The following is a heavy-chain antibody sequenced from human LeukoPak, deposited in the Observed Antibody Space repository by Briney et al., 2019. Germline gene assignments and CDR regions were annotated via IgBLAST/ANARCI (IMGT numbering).Heavy chain of an antibody. Sequence: PGGSLRLSCAASGFTLSGYWMSWVRQAPGKGLEWVANIKQDGSETYYVDSVKGRFSISRDNAKNSLYLQMNSLRDDDTAVYYCARARLGSATYPYFEYWGQGTLVTVSS. CDR3: ARARLGSATYPYFEY. CDR2: IKQDGSET. V-gene: IGHV3-7*01. D-gene: IGHD3-16*01. CDR1: GFTLSGYW. J-gene: IGHJ4*02.